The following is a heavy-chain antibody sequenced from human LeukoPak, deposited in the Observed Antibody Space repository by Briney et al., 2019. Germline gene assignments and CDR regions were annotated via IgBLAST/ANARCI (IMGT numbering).Heavy chain of an antibody. CDR3: ARAKGGPCKY. CDR1: GFTFRRYA. D-gene: IGHD2-15*01. J-gene: IGHJ4*02. CDR2: VSFDANHT. Sequence: GGSRKLSCAASGFTFRRYAMHWVRQAPGMGLEWVAAVSFDANHTYYAGSVEGRFTISRDNSRDSLYLQMHDLRPEDTAVYHCARAKGGPCKYWGQGTLVDVSS. V-gene: IGHV3-30*04.